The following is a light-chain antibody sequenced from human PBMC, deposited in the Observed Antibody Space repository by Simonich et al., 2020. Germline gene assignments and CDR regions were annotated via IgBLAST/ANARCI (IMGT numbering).Light chain of an antibody. Sequence: SYELTQPLSVSVALGQTARITCGGNNIGSKNVHWYQQKPGQAPVLVIYRDSNRPSGIPELFSGSNSGNTATLTLSRAQAGDEADYYCQVWDSSTHVVFGGGTKLTVL. CDR3: QVWDSSTHVV. CDR1: NIGSKN. V-gene: IGLV3-9*01. J-gene: IGLJ2*01. CDR2: RDS.